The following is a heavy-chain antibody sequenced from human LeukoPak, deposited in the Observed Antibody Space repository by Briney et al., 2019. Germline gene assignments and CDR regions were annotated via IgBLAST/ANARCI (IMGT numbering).Heavy chain of an antibody. CDR3: ARRGYCSGGSCYPPGAFDI. V-gene: IGHV4-59*08. D-gene: IGHD2-15*01. CDR1: GGSISSYY. CDR2: IYYSGST. J-gene: IGHJ3*02. Sequence: NPSGTLSLTCTVSGGSISSYYWSWIRQPPGKGLEWIGYIYYSGSTNYNPSLKSRVTISVDTSKNQFSLKLSSVTAADTAVYYCARRGYCSGGSCYPPGAFDIWGQGTMVTVSS.